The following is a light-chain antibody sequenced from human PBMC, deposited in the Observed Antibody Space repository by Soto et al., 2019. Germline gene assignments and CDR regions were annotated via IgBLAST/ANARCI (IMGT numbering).Light chain of an antibody. CDR1: QGISNY. CDR2: AAS. V-gene: IGKV1-27*01. Sequence: DIQMTQSPSSLTASVGDRVTITCRASQGISNYLVWYQQKPGKVPELLIYAASTLQSGVPSRFSGSGSGTDFTLTISSLQPGDVATYYCQKYNGAQWAFGQGTKVEIK. J-gene: IGKJ1*01. CDR3: QKYNGAQWA.